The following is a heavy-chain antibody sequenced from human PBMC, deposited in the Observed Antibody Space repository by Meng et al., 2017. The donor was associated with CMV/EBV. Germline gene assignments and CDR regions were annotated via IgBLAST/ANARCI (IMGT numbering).Heavy chain of an antibody. CDR3: ARQGSLDIVLMVYAIFDY. CDR2: IYHRGST. J-gene: IGHJ4*02. Sequence: SETLSLTCTVSGYSISSGYYWGWIRQPPGMGLEWIGSIYHRGSTYYNPSLKSRVTISVDTSKNQFSLKLSSVTAADTAVYYCARQGSLDIVLMVYAIFDYWGQGTLVTVSS. V-gene: IGHV4-38-2*02. D-gene: IGHD2-8*01. CDR1: GYSISSGYY.